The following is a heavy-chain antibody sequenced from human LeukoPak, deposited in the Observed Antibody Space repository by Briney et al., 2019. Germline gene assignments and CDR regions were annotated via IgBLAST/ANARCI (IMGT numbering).Heavy chain of an antibody. V-gene: IGHV1-2*02. CDR3: AREDKEVFDY. CDR1: GYTFTGYY. J-gene: IGHJ4*02. Sequence: ASVKVSCKASGYTFTGYYMHWVRQAPGQGLEWMGWINPNSGGTNYAQKFQGRVTMTRDTSISTAYMELSSLRSEDTAVYYCAREDKEVFDYWGQGTLVTVSS. CDR2: INPNSGGT. D-gene: IGHD2-15*01.